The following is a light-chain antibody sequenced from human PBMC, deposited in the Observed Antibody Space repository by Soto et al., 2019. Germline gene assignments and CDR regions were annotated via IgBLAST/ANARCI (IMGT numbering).Light chain of an antibody. CDR2: ATS. CDR3: LQHSNYPWT. CDR1: EDITNY. Sequence: DIQMTQSPSAMSASVGGRVTITCRASEDITNYLDWFQQKPGKVPRRLIYATSLLQNGVPSRFSGSKSGTEFTLTISSLQPEDFATYFCLQHSNYPWTFGQGTKVDIK. V-gene: IGKV1-17*03. J-gene: IGKJ1*01.